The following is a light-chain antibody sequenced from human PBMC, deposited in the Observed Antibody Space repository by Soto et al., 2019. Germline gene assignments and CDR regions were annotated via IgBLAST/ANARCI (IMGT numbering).Light chain of an antibody. CDR3: QQYGSSPSMYT. CDR1: QSENNAY. CDR2: GAS. Sequence: DIVLTQSPGTLSLSPGEGATLSCRASQSENNAYLAWYLQKPGQAPRLLIHGASSRATGIPDRFSGSGYGTDFTLTISRLEPEDFGVYYCQQYGSSPSMYTFGQGTKLEIK. V-gene: IGKV3-20*01. J-gene: IGKJ2*01.